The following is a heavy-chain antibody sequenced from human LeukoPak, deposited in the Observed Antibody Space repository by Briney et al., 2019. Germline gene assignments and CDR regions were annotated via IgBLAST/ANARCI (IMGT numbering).Heavy chain of an antibody. CDR3: AKGPMVAPRPGDWFDP. J-gene: IGHJ5*02. CDR2: ISGSGGST. Sequence: GGSLRLACAASGFTFSSYAMSWVSQAPGKGLERVTAISGSGGSTYYADSVKGRFTISRDNSKNTLYLQVNSLRAEDTAVYYCAKGPMVAPRPGDWFDPWGQGTLVTVSS. CDR1: GFTFSSYA. D-gene: IGHD6-6*01. V-gene: IGHV3-23*01.